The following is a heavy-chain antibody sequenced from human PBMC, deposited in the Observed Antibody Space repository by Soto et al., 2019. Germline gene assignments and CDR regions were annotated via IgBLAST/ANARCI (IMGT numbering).Heavy chain of an antibody. J-gene: IGHJ4*02. D-gene: IGHD3-10*02. CDR1: GFSFSHYW. Sequence: PGESLKISCKGSGFSFSHYWIGWVRQVPGKGLEWMGVIYPDDSDTKYSLSFEDHVTISADKSISTAYLQWSGLEASDTAMYYCATKLLGSGSYYFDSWGQGTQVTVSS. CDR3: ATKLLGSGSYYFDS. V-gene: IGHV5-51*01. CDR2: IYPDDSDT.